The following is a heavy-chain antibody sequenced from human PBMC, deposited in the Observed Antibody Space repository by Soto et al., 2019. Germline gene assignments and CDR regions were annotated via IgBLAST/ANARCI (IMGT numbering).Heavy chain of an antibody. CDR2: ISAYNGNT. J-gene: IGHJ6*02. CDR1: GYTFTSYG. D-gene: IGHD3-22*01. CDR3: ARGLHYDSSLLYYYYGMDV. V-gene: IGHV1-18*01. Sequence: QVQLVQSGAEVKKPGASVKVSCKASGYTFTSYGISWVRQAPGQGLEWMGWISAYNGNTNYAQKLQGRVTMTTDTSTSTAYRALRSLRSDDTAVYYCARGLHYDSSLLYYYYGMDVWGQGTTVTVSS.